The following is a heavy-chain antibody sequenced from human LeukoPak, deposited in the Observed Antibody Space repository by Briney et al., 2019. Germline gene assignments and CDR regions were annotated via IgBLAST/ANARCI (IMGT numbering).Heavy chain of an antibody. Sequence: GASVKVSCKASGYTFTGYYMHWVRQAPGQGLGWVGWINPNSGGTNYAQKFQGRVTMTRDTSISTAYMELSRLRSDDTAVYYCARARGRTRGSYYAGYWGQGTLVTVSS. CDR3: ARARGRTRGSYYAGY. CDR2: INPNSGGT. CDR1: GYTFTGYY. J-gene: IGHJ4*02. D-gene: IGHD1-26*01. V-gene: IGHV1-2*02.